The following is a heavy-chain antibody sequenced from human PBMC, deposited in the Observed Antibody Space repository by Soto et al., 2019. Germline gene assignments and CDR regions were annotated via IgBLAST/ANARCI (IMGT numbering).Heavy chain of an antibody. CDR3: QGGGIYYYYGMDV. J-gene: IGHJ6*02. CDR1: GYSISSSSYY. CDR2: IYYSGST. D-gene: IGHD3-16*01. Sequence: PSETLSLTCTVSGYSISSSSYYWGWIRQPPGKGLEWIGIIYYSGSTYYNPSLKSRVTLSVDTSKSQFYLKLSSVTAADTAVYYCQGGGIYYYYGMDVWGQGXTVTVSS. V-gene: IGHV4-39*01.